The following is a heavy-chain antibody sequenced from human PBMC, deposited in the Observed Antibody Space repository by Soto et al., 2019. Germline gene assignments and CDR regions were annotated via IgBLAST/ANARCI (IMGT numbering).Heavy chain of an antibody. V-gene: IGHV1-69*01. Sequence: QVQLVQSGAEVKKPGSSVKVSCKVSGGTFSSYAIGWVRQAPGQGLEWMGGIIPITGTVNYAQKFQGRVTITADESTTTVYMELSSLRSEDTALYYCAREYSSSSQYLYFDVWCRGTLVTVSS. CDR2: IIPITGTV. CDR3: AREYSSSSQYLYFDV. CDR1: GGTFSSYA. D-gene: IGHD6-6*01. J-gene: IGHJ2*01.